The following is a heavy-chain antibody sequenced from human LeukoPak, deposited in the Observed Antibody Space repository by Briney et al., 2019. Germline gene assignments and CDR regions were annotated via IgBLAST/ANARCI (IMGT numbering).Heavy chain of an antibody. D-gene: IGHD6-6*01. CDR3: ARGLGSSVWFDS. Sequence: SETLSLTCAVYGGSFSGNYWIWIRQPPGKGLEWIGEISHSGGTNYNPSLKSRVTMSVDTSNNRFSLRLTSMTAADTAVYYCARGLGSSVWFDSWGQGTLVTVSS. V-gene: IGHV4-34*01. CDR2: ISHSGGT. J-gene: IGHJ5*01. CDR1: GGSFSGNY.